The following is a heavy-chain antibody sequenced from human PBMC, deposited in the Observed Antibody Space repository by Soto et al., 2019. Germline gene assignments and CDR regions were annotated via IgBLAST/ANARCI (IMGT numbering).Heavy chain of an antibody. CDR2: IYYSGST. J-gene: IGHJ5*02. Sequence: QVQLQESGPGLVKPSQTLSLTCTVSGGCISSSGYYWRWIRQHPGKGLEWIGYIYYSGSTYYNPSLKSRVTISVDTSKNQFSLKLSSVTAADTAVYYCARDPRYDSSGYYDPWGQGTLVTVSS. V-gene: IGHV4-31*03. CDR3: ARDPRYDSSGYYDP. D-gene: IGHD3-22*01. CDR1: GGCISSSGYY.